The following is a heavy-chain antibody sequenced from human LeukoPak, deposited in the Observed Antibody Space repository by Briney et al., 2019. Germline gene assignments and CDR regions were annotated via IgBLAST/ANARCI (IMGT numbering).Heavy chain of an antibody. CDR2: IYTSGRT. CDR3: ARLSTVTTSFDY. D-gene: IGHD4-11*01. CDR1: GGSISYYY. V-gene: IGHV4-4*07. J-gene: IGHJ4*02. Sequence: SETLSLTCTVSGGSISYYYWNWVRQPAGKGLEWIGRIYTSGRTYYNPSLKSRVSMSVDTSKNQFSLKLSSVTAADTAVYYCARLSTVTTSFDYWGQGTLVTVSS.